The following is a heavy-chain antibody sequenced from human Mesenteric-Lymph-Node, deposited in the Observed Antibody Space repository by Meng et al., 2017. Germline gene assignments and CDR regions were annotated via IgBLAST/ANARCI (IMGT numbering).Heavy chain of an antibody. CDR2: VSKGSGSSE. CDR3: VRVDGGYTY. Sequence: GGSLRLSCAASGFTFSDYYMTWIRQAPGTGLAWVSYVSKGSGSSEWYADSVKGRFTISRDNAKSSLYLQMNSLRVEDTAVYYCVRVDGGYTYWGQGTLVTVS. V-gene: IGHV3-11*01. CDR1: GFTFSDYY. D-gene: IGHD5-18*01. J-gene: IGHJ4*02.